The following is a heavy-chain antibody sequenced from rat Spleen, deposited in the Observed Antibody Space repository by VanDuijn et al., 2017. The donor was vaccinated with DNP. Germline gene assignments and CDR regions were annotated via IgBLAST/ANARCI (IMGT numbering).Heavy chain of an antibody. V-gene: IGHV5-31*01. J-gene: IGHJ2*01. CDR2: ITTSGDST. Sequence: EVQLVESGGGLVQPGRSLKVSCVVSGFTFNNYWMTWIRQVPGKGLDWVASITTSGDSTSSPDSVKGRFTISRDTAKSSLYLQMNSLRSEDTATYYCSTLNYYASLSGYFDYWGQGVMVTVSS. CDR1: GFTFNNYW. CDR3: STLNYYASLSGYFDY. D-gene: IGHD1-12*01.